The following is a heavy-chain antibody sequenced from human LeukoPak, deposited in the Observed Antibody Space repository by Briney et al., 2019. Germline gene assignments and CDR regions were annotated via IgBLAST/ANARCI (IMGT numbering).Heavy chain of an antibody. CDR2: IYSGGST. CDR1: GFTVSSNY. V-gene: IGHV3-53*01. J-gene: IGHJ2*01. D-gene: IGHD2-2*01. CDR3: ARQHRYCSSTSCSYWYFDL. Sequence: GGSLRLSCAASGFTVSSNYMSWVRQAPGKGLEWVSVIYSGGSTYYADSVKGRFTISRDNSKNTLYLQMNSLRAEDTAVYYCARQHRYCSSTSCSYWYFDLWGRGTLVTVSS.